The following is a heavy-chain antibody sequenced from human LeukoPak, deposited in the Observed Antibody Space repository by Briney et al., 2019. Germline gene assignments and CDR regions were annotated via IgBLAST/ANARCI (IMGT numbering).Heavy chain of an antibody. J-gene: IGHJ6*02. CDR1: GFSFSSYP. V-gene: IGHV3-64*04. Sequence: GGSLRLSCSASGFSFSSYPMHWVRQAPGKGLEYVSAISNNGGSTYYTDSVKGRFTISRDNSKNTLYLQMNSLRAEDTAVYYCAKDISGWLNSYYYYGMDVWGQGTTVTVSS. CDR2: ISNNGGST. D-gene: IGHD6-19*01. CDR3: AKDISGWLNSYYYYGMDV.